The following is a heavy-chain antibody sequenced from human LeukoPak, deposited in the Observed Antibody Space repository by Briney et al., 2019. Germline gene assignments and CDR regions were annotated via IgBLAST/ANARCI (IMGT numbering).Heavy chain of an antibody. J-gene: IGHJ6*02. CDR1: GYSFTSYW. CDR2: IYPGDSDT. Sequence: GESLEISCKDSGYSFTSYWIGWVRQMPGKGLEWMGIIYPGDSDTRYSPSFQGQVTISADKSISTAYLQWSSLKASDTAMYYCARLSSRITAGSYGMDVWGQGTTVTVSS. CDR3: ARLSSRITAGSYGMDV. D-gene: IGHD3-10*01. V-gene: IGHV5-51*01.